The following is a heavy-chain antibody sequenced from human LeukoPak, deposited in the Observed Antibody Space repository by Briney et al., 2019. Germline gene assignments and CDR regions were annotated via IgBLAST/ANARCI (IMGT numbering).Heavy chain of an antibody. CDR3: VRDRAAPDS. V-gene: IGHV3-48*04. CDR1: GFTFTHYA. D-gene: IGHD3-10*01. CDR2: ITYNSDAI. J-gene: IGHJ4*02. Sequence: PPGGSLRLSCAASGFTFTHYAMNWVRQAPGKGLEWLSYITYNSDAIYYADSVKGRFTVSRGNAKNSIYVQMNNLRAEDTAVYYCVRDRAAPDSWGQGTLVTVSS.